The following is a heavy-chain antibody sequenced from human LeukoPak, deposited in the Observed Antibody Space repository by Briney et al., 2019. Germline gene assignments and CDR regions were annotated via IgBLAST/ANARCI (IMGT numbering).Heavy chain of an antibody. D-gene: IGHD3-10*01. V-gene: IGHV3-23*01. CDR1: GFTFSTYA. CDR2: ISSSGGST. J-gene: IGHJ4*02. Sequence: GGSLRLSCAASGFTFSTYAMSWVRQAPGKGLEWVSTISSSGGSTYYADSVKGRFTISRDNSKNTVFLQMDSLRAGDTAVYYCVREGGWDSGSYSAYWGQGTLVTVSS. CDR3: VREGGWDSGSYSAY.